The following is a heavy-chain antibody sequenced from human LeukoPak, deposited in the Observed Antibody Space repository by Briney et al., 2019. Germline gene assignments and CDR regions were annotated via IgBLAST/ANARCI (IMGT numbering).Heavy chain of an antibody. CDR3: ARKRDAAMVVGY. CDR2: INSDGSGT. D-gene: IGHD5-18*01. J-gene: IGHJ4*02. V-gene: IGHV3-74*01. CDR1: GFTFSSYW. Sequence: GGSLRLSCAASGFTFSSYWMHWVRQAPGKGLVWVSRINSDGSGTSYADSVKGRFTISRDNAKNTLYLQMNSLRAEDTAVYYCARKRDAAMVVGYWGQGTLVTVSS.